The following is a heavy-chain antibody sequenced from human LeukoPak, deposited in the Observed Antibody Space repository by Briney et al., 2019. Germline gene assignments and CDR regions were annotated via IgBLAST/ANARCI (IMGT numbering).Heavy chain of an antibody. CDR2: ISDSGST. D-gene: IGHD3-9*01. CDR3: AGHNYDVLTGYHFEY. Sequence: PSETLSPTCTVSGGSVTSCYWSWIRQPPGKRLQWIGYISDSGSTNYNPSLKRRVTISLDTSKNQFSLKLTSVTAADTPLYYCAGHNYDVLTGYHFEYWGQATLVTVSS. J-gene: IGHJ4*02. CDR1: GGSVTSCY. V-gene: IGHV4-59*08.